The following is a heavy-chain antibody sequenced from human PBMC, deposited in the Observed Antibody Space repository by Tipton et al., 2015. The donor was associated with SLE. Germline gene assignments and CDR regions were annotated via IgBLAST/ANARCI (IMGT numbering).Heavy chain of an antibody. CDR2: ISARSDST. V-gene: IGHV3-23*01. CDR1: GLTFNSYT. D-gene: IGHD3-10*01. CDR3: AKVGPREDY. Sequence: SLRLSCAASGLTFNSYTLGWIRQAPGKGLEGVSAISARSDSTYYADSVKGRFTISRDNSKSTLYLQMNSLRAEDTALYYCAKVGPREDYWGQGTLVTVSS. J-gene: IGHJ4*02.